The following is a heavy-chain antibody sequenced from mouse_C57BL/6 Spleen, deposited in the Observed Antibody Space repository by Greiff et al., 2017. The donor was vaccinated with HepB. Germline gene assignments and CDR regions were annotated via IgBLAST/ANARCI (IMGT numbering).Heavy chain of an antibody. V-gene: IGHV10-1*01. D-gene: IGHD2-1*01. CDR3: VKQGGKGIDY. Sequence: EVKLVESGGGLVQPKGSLKLSCAASGFSFNTYAMNWVRQAPGKGLEWVARIRSKSNNYATYYADSVKDRFTISRDDSESMLYLQMNNLKTEDTAMYYCVKQGGKGIDYWGQGTTLTVSS. CDR1: GFSFNTYA. J-gene: IGHJ2*01. CDR2: IRSKSNNYAT.